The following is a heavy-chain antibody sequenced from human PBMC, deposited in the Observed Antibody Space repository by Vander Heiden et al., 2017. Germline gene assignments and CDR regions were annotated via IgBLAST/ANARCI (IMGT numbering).Heavy chain of an antibody. V-gene: IGHV3-7*01. D-gene: IGHD6-19*01. J-gene: IGHJ4*02. Sequence: LSCAASGFTFSSYWMSWVRQAPGKGLEWVANIKQDGSEKYYVDSVKGRFTSSRDNAKNSLYLQMNSLRAEDTAVYYCAREAGHSSGWYDGGFDYWGQGTLGTVS. CDR1: GFTFSSYW. CDR2: IKQDGSEK. CDR3: AREAGHSSGWYDGGFDY.